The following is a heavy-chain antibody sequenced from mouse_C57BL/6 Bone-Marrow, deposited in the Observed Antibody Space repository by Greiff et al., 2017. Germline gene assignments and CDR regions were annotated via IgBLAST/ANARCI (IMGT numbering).Heavy chain of an antibody. Sequence: EVMLVESEGGLVQPGSSMKLSCTASGFTFSDYYMAWVRQVPEKGLEWVANINYDGSSTYYLDFLKSRFIISRDNAKNILYLQMSSLKSEDTATYYCARDQLNYFDYWGQGTTLTVSS. D-gene: IGHD1-3*01. CDR3: ARDQLNYFDY. CDR1: GFTFSDYY. V-gene: IGHV5-16*01. CDR2: INYDGSST. J-gene: IGHJ2*01.